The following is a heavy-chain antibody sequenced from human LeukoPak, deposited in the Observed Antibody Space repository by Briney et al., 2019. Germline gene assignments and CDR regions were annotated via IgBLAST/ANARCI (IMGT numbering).Heavy chain of an antibody. J-gene: IGHJ4*02. CDR2: ISSGSSTI. V-gene: IGHV3-48*02. D-gene: IGHD3-10*01. CDR3: ARDALLWFGESLYYFDY. CDR1: GFTFSTYS. Sequence: GGSLRLSCAASGFTFSTYSMNWVRQAPGKGLEWVSYISSGSSTIYYADSVKGRFTISRDNAKNSLYLQMNSLRDEDTAVYYCARDALLWFGESLYYFDYWGQGTLVTVSS.